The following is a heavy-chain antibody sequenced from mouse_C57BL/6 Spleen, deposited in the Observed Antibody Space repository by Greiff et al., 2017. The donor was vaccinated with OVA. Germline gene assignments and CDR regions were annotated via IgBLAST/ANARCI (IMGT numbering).Heavy chain of an antibody. D-gene: IGHD2-1*01. CDR2: IYPGSGST. Sequence: QVQLQQPGAELVKPGASVKMSCTASGYTFTSYWITWVRQRPGQGLEWVGDIYPGSGSTNYNEKFKSKSTLTVDPSSSTAYMQLSSLTSEDSAVYDGARSPCNYGYFDYWGQGTTLTVSS. J-gene: IGHJ2*01. V-gene: IGHV1-55*01. CDR1: GYTFTSYW. CDR3: ARSPCNYGYFDY.